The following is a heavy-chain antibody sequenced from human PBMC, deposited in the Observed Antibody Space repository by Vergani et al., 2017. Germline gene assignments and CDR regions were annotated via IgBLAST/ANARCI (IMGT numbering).Heavy chain of an antibody. CDR3: ARETRYYEWFDP. J-gene: IGHJ5*02. D-gene: IGHD3-3*01. Sequence: QVQLQESGPGLVKPSQTLSLTCTVSGGSISSGSHYWSWIRQPAGKGLEWIWHIYTTGSTNYNPSLKSRVTISVDTSKNQFSLTLSSVTAADTAMYYCARETRYYEWFDPWGQGTLVTVSS. CDR1: GGSISSGSHY. V-gene: IGHV4-61*02. CDR2: IYTTGST.